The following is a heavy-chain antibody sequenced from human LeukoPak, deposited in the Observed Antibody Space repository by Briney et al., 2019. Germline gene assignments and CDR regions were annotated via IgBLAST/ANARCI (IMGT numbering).Heavy chain of an antibody. CDR3: ARFYYERGAPSAP. CDR2: INPSGGST. CDR1: GYTFTSYY. D-gene: IGHD3-16*01. Sequence: ASVKVSCKASGYTFTSYYMHWVRQAPGQGLEWMGIINPSGGSTSYAQKFQGRVTMTRDTSTSTVYMELSSLRSEDTAVYYCARFYYERGAPSAPGGQGPLVTSSA. J-gene: IGHJ5*02. V-gene: IGHV1-46*01.